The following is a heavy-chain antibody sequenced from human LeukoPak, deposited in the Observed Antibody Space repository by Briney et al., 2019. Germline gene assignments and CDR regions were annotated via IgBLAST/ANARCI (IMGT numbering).Heavy chain of an antibody. CDR1: GYTFTSYY. Sequence: GASVKVSCKASGYTFTSYYMHWVRQAPGQGLEWMGIINPSGGGTSYAQKFQGRVTMTRDTSTSTVYMELSSLRSEDTAVYYCAREDSGIAAAGLLDYWGQGTLVTVSS. CDR3: AREDSGIAAAGLLDY. J-gene: IGHJ4*02. D-gene: IGHD6-13*01. CDR2: INPSGGGT. V-gene: IGHV1-46*01.